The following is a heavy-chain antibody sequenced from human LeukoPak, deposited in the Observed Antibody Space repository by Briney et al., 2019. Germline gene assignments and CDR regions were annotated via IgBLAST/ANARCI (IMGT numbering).Heavy chain of an antibody. CDR1: GYTFTGYY. CDR3: ARGVYCSRTSCYIDY. V-gene: IGHV1-2*02. D-gene: IGHD2-2*02. J-gene: IGHJ4*02. Sequence: ASVKVSCKASGYTFTGYYMHWVRQAPGQGLEWMGWINPNSGGTNYAQKFQGRVTMTRDTSISTVYMELSGLRSDDTAVYYCARGVYCSRTSCYIDYCGQGTLVTVSS. CDR2: INPNSGGT.